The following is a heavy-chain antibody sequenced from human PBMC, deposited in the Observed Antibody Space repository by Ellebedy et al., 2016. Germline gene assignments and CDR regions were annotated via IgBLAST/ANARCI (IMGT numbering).Heavy chain of an antibody. D-gene: IGHD2-2*01. Sequence: ASVKVSCXASGYTFTGYYMHWVRQAPGQGLEWMGWINPNSGGTNYAQKFQGRVTMTRDTSISTAYMELSRLRSDDTAVYYCARGPYCSSTSCYYYYYYYMDVWGKGTTVTVSS. CDR1: GYTFTGYY. CDR2: INPNSGGT. J-gene: IGHJ6*03. V-gene: IGHV1-2*02. CDR3: ARGPYCSSTSCYYYYYYYMDV.